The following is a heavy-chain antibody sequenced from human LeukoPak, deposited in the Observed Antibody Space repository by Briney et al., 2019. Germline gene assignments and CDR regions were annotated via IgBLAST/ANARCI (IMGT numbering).Heavy chain of an antibody. V-gene: IGHV1-2*02. CDR1: GYTFTGYY. CDR3: ARQTRGYSYGHIDY. Sequence: GASAKVSCKASGYTFTGYYMHWVRQAPGQGLEWMGWINPNSGGTNYAQKFQGRVTMTRDTSISTAYMELSRLRSDDTAVYYCARQTRGYSYGHIDYWGQGTLVTVSS. D-gene: IGHD5-18*01. J-gene: IGHJ4*02. CDR2: INPNSGGT.